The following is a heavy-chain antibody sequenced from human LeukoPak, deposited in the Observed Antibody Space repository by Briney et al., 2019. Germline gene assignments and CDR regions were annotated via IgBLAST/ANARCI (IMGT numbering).Heavy chain of an antibody. CDR2: ISYDGSNK. D-gene: IGHD5-12*01. CDR1: GFTFSSYA. J-gene: IGHJ4*02. Sequence: TGGSLRLSCAASGFTFSSYAMHWVRKAPGKGLEWVAVISYDGSNKYYADSVKGRFTISRDNSKNTLYLQMNSLRAEDTAVYYCARSRGYSGYDYPYWGQGTLVTVSS. V-gene: IGHV3-30-3*01. CDR3: ARSRGYSGYDYPY.